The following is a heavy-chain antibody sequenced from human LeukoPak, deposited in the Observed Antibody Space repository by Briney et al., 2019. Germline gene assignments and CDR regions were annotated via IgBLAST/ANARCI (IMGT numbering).Heavy chain of an antibody. J-gene: IGHJ4*02. D-gene: IGHD3-9*01. CDR2: IKQDGSEK. CDR3: ARDIGRYFDF. Sequence: PGGSLRLSCAASTVTFSRYLMSWVRQAPGKGLEWVANIKQDGSEKYYVDSVKGRFTISRDNAKNSLFLQMNSLRAEDTAVYYCARDIGRYFDFGGQGTLVTVSS. CDR1: TVTFSRYL. V-gene: IGHV3-7*04.